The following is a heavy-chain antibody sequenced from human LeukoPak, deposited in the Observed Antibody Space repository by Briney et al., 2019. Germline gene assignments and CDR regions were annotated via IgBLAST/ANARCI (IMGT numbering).Heavy chain of an antibody. D-gene: IGHD4-17*01. J-gene: IGHJ4*02. CDR1: GFTFSSYS. CDR2: ISSSSSYI. V-gene: IGHV3-21*03. CDR3: TTQYGDYFPNLSY. Sequence: GRSLRLSCAVSGFTFSSYSMNWVRQAPGKGLEWVSSISSSSSYIYYADSVKGRFTISRDNAKNSLYLQMNSLRAEDTAVYYCTTQYGDYFPNLSYWGQGTLVTVSS.